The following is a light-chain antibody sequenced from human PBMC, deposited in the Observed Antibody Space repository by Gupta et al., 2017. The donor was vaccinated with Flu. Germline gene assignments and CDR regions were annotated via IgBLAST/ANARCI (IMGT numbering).Light chain of an antibody. CDR3: QQYYSIPRT. J-gene: IGKJ1*01. CDR2: WAS. CDR1: QSVLYSSNNKNY. V-gene: IGKV4-1*01. Sequence: TNCKSSQSVLYSSNNKNYLAWYQQKAGQPPKLLIYWASTRESGVPDRFSGSRPGTDFTLTISSLQAEDVAVYYCQQYYSIPRTFGQGTKVEIK.